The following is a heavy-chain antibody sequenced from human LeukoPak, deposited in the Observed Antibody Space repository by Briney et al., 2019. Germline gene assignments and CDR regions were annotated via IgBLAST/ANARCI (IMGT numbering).Heavy chain of an antibody. CDR3: ARDGAQDY. V-gene: IGHV1-18*01. CDR1: GYTFTSYG. J-gene: IGHJ4*02. CDR2: ISAYNGNT. D-gene: IGHD1-26*01. Sequence: ASVNVSCKASGYTFTSYGISWVRQAPGQGLEWMGWISAYNGNTNKAQKLQVRVTMTTDTSTSTAYMELRSLRSAAAAVSYYARDGAQDYWGQGTLVTVSS.